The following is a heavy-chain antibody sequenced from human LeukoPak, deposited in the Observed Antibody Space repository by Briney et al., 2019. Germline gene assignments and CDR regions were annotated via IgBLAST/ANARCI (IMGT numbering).Heavy chain of an antibody. CDR1: GFTFSSNW. V-gene: IGHV3-7*01. CDR3: ARDAFSRISIFGVVSDAFDI. CDR2: IKQDGSEK. Sequence: GGSLRLSCAASGFTFSSNWMTWVRQAPGKGLDWVANIKQDGSEKYYVDSVKGRFTISRDNAKNSLYLQMNSLRAEDTAMYYCARDAFSRISIFGVVSDAFDIWGQGTMVTVSS. J-gene: IGHJ3*02. D-gene: IGHD3-3*01.